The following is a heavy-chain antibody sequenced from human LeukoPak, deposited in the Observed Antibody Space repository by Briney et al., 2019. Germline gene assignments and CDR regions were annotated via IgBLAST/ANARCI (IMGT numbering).Heavy chain of an antibody. CDR2: INAGNGNT. CDR3: ARSPITMVRGVLVDFDY. D-gene: IGHD3-10*01. Sequence: ASVKVSCKASGYTFTRYAMHWVCQAPGQRLEWMGWINAGNGNTKYSQKFQSRVTITRDTSASTAYMELSSLRSEDTAVYYCARSPITMVRGVLVDFDYWGQGTLVTVSS. CDR1: GYTFTRYA. J-gene: IGHJ4*02. V-gene: IGHV1-3*01.